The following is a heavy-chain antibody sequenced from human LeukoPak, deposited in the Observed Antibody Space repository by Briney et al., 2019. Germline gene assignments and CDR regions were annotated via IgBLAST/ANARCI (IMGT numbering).Heavy chain of an antibody. D-gene: IGHD2-2*01. Sequence: SETLSLTCTVSGGSISSSSYYWGWIRQPPGKGLEWIGSIYYSGSTYYNPSLKSRLTISVDTSKNQFSLKLSSVTAADTAVYYCARQLGYCSSTSCYADKVDYWGQGTLVTVSS. J-gene: IGHJ4*02. V-gene: IGHV4-39*01. CDR3: ARQLGYCSSTSCYADKVDY. CDR1: GGSISSSSYY. CDR2: IYYSGST.